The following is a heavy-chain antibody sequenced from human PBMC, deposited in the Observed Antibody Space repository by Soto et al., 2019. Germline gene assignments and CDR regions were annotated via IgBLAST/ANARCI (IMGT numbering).Heavy chain of an antibody. CDR1: GFPFNNAY. Sequence: GRSLRLSCAASGFPFNNAYMSWVRQAPGMGLEWVGRIKSKSDGWTTDYAAPVKGRFTISRVDSKNMLYLQMNSLKAEDTAVYYCATVLKATVEFDYWGQGTLVTVSS. CDR2: IKSKSDGWTT. D-gene: IGHD1-1*01. V-gene: IGHV3-15*01. J-gene: IGHJ4*02. CDR3: ATVLKATVEFDY.